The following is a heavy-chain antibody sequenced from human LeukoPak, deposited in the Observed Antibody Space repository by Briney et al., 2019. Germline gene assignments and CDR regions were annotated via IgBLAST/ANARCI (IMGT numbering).Heavy chain of an antibody. CDR1: GYTFTGYY. J-gene: IGHJ4*02. V-gene: IGHV1-2*02. D-gene: IGHD4-17*01. CDR3: ARFTVTMYELKTSFDY. CDR2: INPNSGGT. Sequence: ASVKVSCKASGYTFTGYYMHWVRQAPGQGLEWMGWINPNSGGTNYAQKFQGRVTMTRDTSISTAYMELSRLRSEDTAVYYCARFTVTMYELKTSFDYWGQGTLVTVSS.